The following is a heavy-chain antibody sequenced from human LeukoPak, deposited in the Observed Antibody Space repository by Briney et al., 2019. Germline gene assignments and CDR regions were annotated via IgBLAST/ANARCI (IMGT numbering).Heavy chain of an antibody. Sequence: GGSLRLSCAASGFTFDDYGMSWVRQAPGKGLEWVSGINWNGGSAGYADSVKGRFTISRDNAKNSLYLQMNSLRAEDTALYYCARCSDYDFWSANYYFDYWGQGTLVTVSS. CDR1: GFTFDDYG. D-gene: IGHD3-3*01. V-gene: IGHV3-20*04. J-gene: IGHJ4*02. CDR3: ARCSDYDFWSANYYFDY. CDR2: INWNGGSA.